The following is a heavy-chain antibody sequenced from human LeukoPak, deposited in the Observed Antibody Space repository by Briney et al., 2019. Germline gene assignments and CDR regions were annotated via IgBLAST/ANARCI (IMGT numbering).Heavy chain of an antibody. CDR1: GYTFTGYY. D-gene: IGHD5-12*01. CDR2: INPNSGGT. V-gene: IGHV1-2*02. CDR3: ARGILATILGWFDP. Sequence: ASVKVSCKASGYTFTGYYMHWVRQAPGQGLEWMGWINPNSGGTNYAQKFQGRVTMTRDTSISTAYMELSRLRSDDTAVYYCARGILATILGWFDPWSQGTLVTVSS. J-gene: IGHJ5*02.